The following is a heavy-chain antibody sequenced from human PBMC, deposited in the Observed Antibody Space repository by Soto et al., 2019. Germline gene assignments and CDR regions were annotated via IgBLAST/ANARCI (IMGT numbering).Heavy chain of an antibody. CDR3: AREEDILNWFDP. CDR2: IYYSGST. V-gene: IGHV4-31*03. Sequence: QVQLQESGPGLVKPSQTLSLTCTVSGGSISSGGYYWSWIRQHPGKGLEWIGYIYYSGSTYYNPSLKSRVTLSVDTSKNQFSLKLSSVTAADTAVYYCAREEDILNWFDPWGQGTLVTVSS. D-gene: IGHD3-9*01. J-gene: IGHJ5*02. CDR1: GGSISSGGYY.